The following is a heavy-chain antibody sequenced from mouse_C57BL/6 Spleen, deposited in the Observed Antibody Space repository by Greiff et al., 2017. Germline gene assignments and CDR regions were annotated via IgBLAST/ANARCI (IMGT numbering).Heavy chain of an antibody. CDR1: GFTFSSYA. CDR2: ISDGGSYT. J-gene: IGHJ1*03. Sequence: EVHLVESGGGLVKPGGSLKLSCAASGFTFSSYAMSWVRQTPEKRLEWVATISDGGSYTYYPDNVKGRFTISRDNAKNNLYLQMSHLKSEDTAMYYCARDDSSGYGWYFGVWGTGTTVTVSS. V-gene: IGHV5-4*01. CDR3: ARDDSSGYGWYFGV. D-gene: IGHD3-2*02.